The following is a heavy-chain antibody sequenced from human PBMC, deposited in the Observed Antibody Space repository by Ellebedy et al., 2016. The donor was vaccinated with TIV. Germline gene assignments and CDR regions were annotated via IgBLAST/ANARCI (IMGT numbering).Heavy chain of an antibody. CDR1: GGSISSYY. CDR3: ARGDYGDYVEVDY. CDR2: IYYSGST. D-gene: IGHD4-17*01. Sequence: SETLSLXCTVSGGSISSYYWSWIRQPPGKGLEWIGYIYYSGSTNYNPSLKSRVTISVVTSKNQFSLKLSSVTAADTAVYYCARGDYGDYVEVDYWGQGTLVTVSS. J-gene: IGHJ4*02. V-gene: IGHV4-59*01.